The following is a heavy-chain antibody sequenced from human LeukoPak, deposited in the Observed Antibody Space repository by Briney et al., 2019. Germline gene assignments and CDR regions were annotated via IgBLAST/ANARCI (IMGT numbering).Heavy chain of an antibody. D-gene: IGHD2-15*01. J-gene: IGHJ4*02. V-gene: IGHV3-21*04. CDR1: GFTFSSYS. CDR2: ISSSSTYI. Sequence: GGSLRLSCAASGFTFSSYSMNWVRQAPGKGLEWVSSISSSSTYIHYADSLKGRFTISRDNSKNTLYLQMNSLRAEDTAVYYCAKPPRSCSGGSCYSQIDYWGQGTLVTVSS. CDR3: AKPPRSCSGGSCYSQIDY.